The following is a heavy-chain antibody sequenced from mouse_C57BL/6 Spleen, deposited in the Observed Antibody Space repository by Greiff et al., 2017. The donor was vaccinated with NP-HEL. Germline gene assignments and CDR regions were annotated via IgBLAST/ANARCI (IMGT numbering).Heavy chain of an antibody. V-gene: IGHV5-17*01. J-gene: IGHJ3*01. Sequence: VQLQQSGGGLVKPGGSLKLSCAASGFTFSDYGMHWVRQAPEKGLEWVAYISSGSSTIYYADTVKGRFTISRDNAKNTLFLQMTSLRSEDTAMYYCAREDDGYYLAWFAYWGQGTLVTVSA. CDR2: ISSGSSTI. D-gene: IGHD2-3*01. CDR3: AREDDGYYLAWFAY. CDR1: GFTFSDYG.